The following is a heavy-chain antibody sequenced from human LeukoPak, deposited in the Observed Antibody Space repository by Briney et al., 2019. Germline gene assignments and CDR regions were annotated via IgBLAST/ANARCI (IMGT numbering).Heavy chain of an antibody. CDR3: AKWSEGNDY. CDR2: ISGSGGST. Sequence: GGSLRLSCAASGFTFNNYAMNWVRQAPGKGLEWVSAISGSGGSTYYADSVKGRFTISRDNSKNTLYLQMNSLRAEDTAVYYCAKWSEGNDYWGQGTLVTVSS. CDR1: GFTFNNYA. J-gene: IGHJ4*02. V-gene: IGHV3-23*01. D-gene: IGHD3-3*01.